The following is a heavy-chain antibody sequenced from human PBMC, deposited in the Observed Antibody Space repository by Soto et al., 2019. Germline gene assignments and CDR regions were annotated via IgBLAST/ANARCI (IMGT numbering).Heavy chain of an antibody. CDR1: GGSISSYY. CDR2: IYYSGST. J-gene: IGHJ4*02. V-gene: IGHV4-59*08. D-gene: IGHD5-12*01. CDR3: ARHFDYSGYDVADY. Sequence: PSETLSLTCTVSGGSISSYYWSWIRQPPGKGLEWIGYIYYSGSTNYNPSLKSRVTISVDTSKNQFSLKLSSVTAADTAVYYCARHFDYSGYDVADYWGQGTLVTVSS.